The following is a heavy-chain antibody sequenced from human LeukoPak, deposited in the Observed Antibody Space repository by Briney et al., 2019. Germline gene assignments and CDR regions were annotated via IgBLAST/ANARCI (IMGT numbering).Heavy chain of an antibody. CDR3: ASAPTGTYYFDY. CDR1: GFTFSTYN. Sequence: GSLRLSCSASGFTFSTYNMNWVRQAPGKGLEWVSSISSSISYIYYADSVKGRFTTSRDNANNSLYLQMNSLRAEDTAVYYCASAPTGTYYFDYWGQGTLVTASS. V-gene: IGHV3-21*01. D-gene: IGHD4-17*01. J-gene: IGHJ4*02. CDR2: ISSSISYI.